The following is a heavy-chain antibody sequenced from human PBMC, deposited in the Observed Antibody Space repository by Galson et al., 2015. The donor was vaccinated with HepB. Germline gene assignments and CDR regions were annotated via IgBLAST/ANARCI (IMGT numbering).Heavy chain of an antibody. CDR1: RFTFKNYG. D-gene: IGHD4-23*01. Sequence: SLRLSCAASRFTFKNYGMHWVRQAAGKGLEWVAGIWHDSRAQYYLDSVKGRFTISRDNSKNMLYLHMNSLRAEDTAVYYCGSRWADYWGQGTLVTVSS. CDR2: IWHDSRAQ. CDR3: GSRWADY. V-gene: IGHV3-33*01. J-gene: IGHJ4*02.